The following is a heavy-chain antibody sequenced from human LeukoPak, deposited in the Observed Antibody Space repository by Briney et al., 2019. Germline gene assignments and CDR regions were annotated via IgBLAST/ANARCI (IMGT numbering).Heavy chain of an antibody. CDR3: ARDPYSSSSY. V-gene: IGHV3-23*01. J-gene: IGHJ4*02. CDR2: ISGSGGST. D-gene: IGHD6-13*01. Sequence: GGSLRLSCAATGFTFSSYAMSWVRQAPGKGLEWVSGISGSGGSTYYADSVKGRFTISRDNAKNTLYLQMNSLRAEDTAVYYCARDPYSSSSYWGQGTLVTVSS. CDR1: GFTFSSYA.